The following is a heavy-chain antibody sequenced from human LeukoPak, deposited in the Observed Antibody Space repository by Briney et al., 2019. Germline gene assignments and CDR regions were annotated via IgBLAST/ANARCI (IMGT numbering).Heavy chain of an antibody. CDR3: GKNRYSGSLSPFDI. Sequence: GGSLRLSCAASGFTFSNYGMHWVRQAPGKGLEWVAVIWYDGSNKYYGDSVKGRFTISRDNSKNTLYLQMNSLRAEDTAVYYCGKNRYSGSLSPFDIWGQGTMVTVSS. D-gene: IGHD1-26*01. CDR2: IWYDGSNK. V-gene: IGHV3-33*06. J-gene: IGHJ3*02. CDR1: GFTFSNYG.